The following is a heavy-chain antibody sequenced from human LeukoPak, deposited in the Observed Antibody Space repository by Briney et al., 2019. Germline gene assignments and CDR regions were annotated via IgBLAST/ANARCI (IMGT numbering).Heavy chain of an antibody. Sequence: GGSLRLSCAASGFTFSSYSMNWVRQAPGKGLEWVSSISSSSSYIYHADSVKGRFTISRDNAKNSLYLQMDSLRAEDTAVYYCARDLLNDEGSSYFFDQWGQGTLVTVSS. CDR3: ARDLLNDEGSSYFFDQ. CDR2: ISSSSSYI. J-gene: IGHJ4*02. V-gene: IGHV3-21*01. D-gene: IGHD2-2*01. CDR1: GFTFSSYS.